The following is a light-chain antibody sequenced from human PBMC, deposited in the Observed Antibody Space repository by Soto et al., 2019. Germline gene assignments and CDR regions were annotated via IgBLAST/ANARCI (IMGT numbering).Light chain of an antibody. Sequence: EVVMTQSPATLSVSLGERATLSCRASRSISSKLAWYQQNPGQAPRLLIYDASTRATGIPARFSGSGSGTEFTATNSGLQSEDFAVNYCQRYYDWYTFGQATKLEIK. CDR1: RSISSK. V-gene: IGKV3-15*01. CDR3: QRYYDWYT. J-gene: IGKJ2*01. CDR2: DAS.